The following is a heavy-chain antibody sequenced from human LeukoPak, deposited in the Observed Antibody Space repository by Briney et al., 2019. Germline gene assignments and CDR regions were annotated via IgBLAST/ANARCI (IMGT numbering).Heavy chain of an antibody. V-gene: IGHV3-7*01. J-gene: IGHJ6*03. Sequence: PGGSLRLSCAASGFTFSSYWMSWVRQAPGKGLEWVANINQDGSEKYYVDSVKGRFTISRDNAKNSLYLQMNSLRAEDTAVYHCARLYYYRSGYYYMDVWGKGTTVTVSS. CDR1: GFTFSSYW. CDR2: INQDGSEK. D-gene: IGHD3-10*01. CDR3: ARLYYYRSGYYYMDV.